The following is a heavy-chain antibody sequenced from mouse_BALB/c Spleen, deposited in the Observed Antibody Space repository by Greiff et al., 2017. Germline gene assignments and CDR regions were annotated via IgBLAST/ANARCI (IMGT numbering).Heavy chain of an antibody. CDR3: ARSMITDAMDY. V-gene: IGHV5-17*02. D-gene: IGHD2-4*01. CDR1: GFTFSSFG. J-gene: IGHJ4*01. Sequence: DVMLVESGGGLVQPGGSRKLSCAASGFTFSSFGMHWVRQAPEKGLEWVAYISSGSSTIYYADTVKGRFTISRDNPKNTLFLQMTSLRSEDTAMYYCARSMITDAMDYWGQGTSVTVSS. CDR2: ISSGSSTI.